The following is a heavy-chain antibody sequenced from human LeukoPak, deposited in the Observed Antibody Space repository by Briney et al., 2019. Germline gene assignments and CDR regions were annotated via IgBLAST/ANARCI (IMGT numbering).Heavy chain of an antibody. Sequence: PGGSLRFSCAASGFNFSHYSMSWVRQAPGKGLEWVSHISRSSSTIYYADSVKGRFTISRDNAKNSLYLQMNSLRAEETAVYYCARGEVVNANFDIWGQGTVVTVSS. V-gene: IGHV3-48*04. CDR3: ARGEVVNANFDI. D-gene: IGHD3-22*01. J-gene: IGHJ3*02. CDR1: GFNFSHYS. CDR2: ISRSSSTI.